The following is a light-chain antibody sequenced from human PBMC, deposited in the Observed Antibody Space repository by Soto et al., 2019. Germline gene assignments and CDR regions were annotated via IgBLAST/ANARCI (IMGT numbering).Light chain of an antibody. Sequence: DIQMTQSPSSLSASVGDRVTITCRASQSISSYLNWYQQKPGKAPKLLIYAASSLQSGVPSRFSGSGSGTDFTLTINSLQPEDFATYYRQQLTNFRFTFGQGTKLDIK. V-gene: IGKV1-39*01. J-gene: IGKJ2*01. CDR2: AAS. CDR1: QSISSY. CDR3: QQLTNFRFT.